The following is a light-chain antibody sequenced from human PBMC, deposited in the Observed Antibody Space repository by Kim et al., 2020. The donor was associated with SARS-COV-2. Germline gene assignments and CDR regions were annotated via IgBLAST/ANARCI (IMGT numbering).Light chain of an antibody. J-gene: IGKJ3*01. CDR1: QSVSSN. CDR2: DAS. V-gene: IGKV3-11*01. Sequence: EIVLTQSPATLSLSPGEGATLSCRASQSVSSNLAWYQHTPGQAPRLLIYDASKRAPGIPARFSGRGSGTDFTLTISSLQPDDFAVYYCQQRTTPFTFGPGTKVDIK. CDR3: QQRTTPFT.